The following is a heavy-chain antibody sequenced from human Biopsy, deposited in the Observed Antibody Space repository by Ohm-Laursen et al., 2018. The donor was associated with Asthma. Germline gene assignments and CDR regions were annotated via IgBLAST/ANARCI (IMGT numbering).Heavy chain of an antibody. CDR1: GFVFRRHA. CDR3: AKRRGYSDLTDFDH. V-gene: IGHV3-30*18. D-gene: IGHD3-3*01. J-gene: IGHJ4*02. CDR2: VSYDGGVA. Sequence: SLRLSCAASGFVFRRHAMHWVRQAPGKGLEWVAVVSYDGGVAHYADSMKGRFTISRDNAKSTLYLQMNRLRTDDTAVYYCAKRRGYSDLTDFDHWGQGTLVTVSS.